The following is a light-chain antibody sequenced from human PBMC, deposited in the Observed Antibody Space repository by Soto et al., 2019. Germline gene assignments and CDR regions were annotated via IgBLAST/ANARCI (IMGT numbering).Light chain of an antibody. J-gene: IGLJ2*01. CDR2: DVI. V-gene: IGLV2-14*03. CDR3: FSYTSSTMDV. CDR1: SSDIVGYKY. Sequence: QSALTQPASVSGSPGPSITLSCTGSSSDIVGYKYVSWYQHHPGKAPQLIIFDVINRPSGVSNRFSGSKSGNTASLTIFGLQAEDEAYYYCFSYTSSTMDVFGAGTKLTVL.